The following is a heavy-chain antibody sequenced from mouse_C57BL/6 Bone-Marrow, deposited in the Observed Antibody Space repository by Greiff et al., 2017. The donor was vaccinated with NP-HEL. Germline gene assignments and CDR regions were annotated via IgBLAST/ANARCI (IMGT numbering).Heavy chain of an antibody. V-gene: IGHV7-1*01. Sequence: EVKVVESGGGLVQSGRSLRLSCATSGFTFSDFYMEWVRQAPGQGLEWIAASRNKANDYTTEYSASVKGRFIVSRDTSQSILYLQMNALRAEDTAIYYCARDAFYYGNLYAMDYWGQGTSVTVSS. CDR1: GFTFSDFY. CDR3: ARDAFYYGNLYAMDY. D-gene: IGHD2-1*01. CDR2: SRNKANDYTT. J-gene: IGHJ4*01.